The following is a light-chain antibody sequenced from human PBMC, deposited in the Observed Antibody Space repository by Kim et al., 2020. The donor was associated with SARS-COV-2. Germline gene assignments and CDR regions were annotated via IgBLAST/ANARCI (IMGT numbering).Light chain of an antibody. V-gene: IGKV1-5*03. Sequence: ASVGDRVTITCRASQSISSWLAWYQQKPGKAPKLLIYKASSLESGVPSRFSGSGSGTEFTLTISSLQPDDFATYYCQQYNSYSQYTFGQGTKLEI. CDR3: QQYNSYSQYT. CDR2: KAS. J-gene: IGKJ2*01. CDR1: QSISSW.